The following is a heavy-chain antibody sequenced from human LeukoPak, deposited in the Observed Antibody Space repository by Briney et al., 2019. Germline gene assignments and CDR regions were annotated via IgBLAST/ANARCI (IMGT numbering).Heavy chain of an antibody. CDR1: GFTFSDYY. Sequence: GGSLRLSCAASGFTFSDYYMSWIRQAPGKGLEWVSYISSSGSTVYYADSVKGRFPISRDNAKNSLYLQMNSLRAEDTAVYYCARDIVVVVEFLYYMDVWGKGTTVTVSS. D-gene: IGHD2-15*01. CDR2: ISSSGSTV. V-gene: IGHV3-11*04. CDR3: ARDIVVVVEFLYYMDV. J-gene: IGHJ6*03.